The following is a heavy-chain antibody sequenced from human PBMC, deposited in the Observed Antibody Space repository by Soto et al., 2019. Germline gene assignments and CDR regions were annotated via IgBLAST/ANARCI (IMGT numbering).Heavy chain of an antibody. CDR2: IYYSGST. D-gene: IGHD3-3*01. V-gene: IGHV4-59*08. CDR3: ARRRSDDLDY. J-gene: IGHJ4*02. Sequence: SETLSLTCTVSGGSISSYYWSWIRQPPGKGLEWIGYIYYSGSTNYNPSLKSRVTISVDTSKNQFSLKLSSVTAADTAVYYCARRRSDDLDYWGQGTLVTVSS. CDR1: GGSISSYY.